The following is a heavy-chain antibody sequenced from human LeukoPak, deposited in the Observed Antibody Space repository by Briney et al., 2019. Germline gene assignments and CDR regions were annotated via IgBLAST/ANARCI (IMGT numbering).Heavy chain of an antibody. CDR3: ARIGSYSHFDY. CDR1: GFTVNSNY. D-gene: IGHD1-26*01. J-gene: IGHJ4*02. CDR2: IYSGGST. V-gene: IGHV3-53*01. Sequence: GGSLRLSCAASGFTVNSNYMSWVRQAPGKGLEWVSVIYSGGSTYYADSVKGRFTISRDNSKNTLYLQMNSLRAEDTAVYYCARIGSYSHFDYWGQGTLVTVSS.